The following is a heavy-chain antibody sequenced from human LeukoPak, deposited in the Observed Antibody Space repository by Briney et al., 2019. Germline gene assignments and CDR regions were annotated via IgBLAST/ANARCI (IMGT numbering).Heavy chain of an antibody. J-gene: IGHJ4*02. Sequence: PSETLSLTCTVFGDSLNSGSYYWSWIRQHSERGLEWIGYISYRGTTFYNPSLKSRVSISGDTSKTQFSLNINSVTAADTAVYYRARMPRGVAVVTPYYFDSWGQGTLVTVSS. V-gene: IGHV4-31*03. D-gene: IGHD2-21*02. CDR1: GDSLNSGSYY. CDR3: ARMPRGVAVVTPYYFDS. CDR2: ISYRGTT.